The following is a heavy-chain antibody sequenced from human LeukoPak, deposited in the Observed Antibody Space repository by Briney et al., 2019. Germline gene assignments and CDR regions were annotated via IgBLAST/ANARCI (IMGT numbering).Heavy chain of an antibody. V-gene: IGHV3-30*03. CDR2: ISYVGSNN. J-gene: IGHJ6*03. CDR1: GFTFSSYG. CDR3: ARNGSGSYFSVDYYMDV. Sequence: GGSLRLSCVASGFTFSSYGTHWVRQAPGKGLEWVAVISYVGSNNYYADSVKGRFTISRDNSKNTLYLQMNSLRAEDTAVYYCARNGSGSYFSVDYYMDVWGKGTTVTISS. D-gene: IGHD3-10*01.